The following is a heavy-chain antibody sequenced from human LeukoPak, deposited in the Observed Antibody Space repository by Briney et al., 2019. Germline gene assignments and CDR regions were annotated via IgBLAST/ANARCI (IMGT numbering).Heavy chain of an antibody. D-gene: IGHD1-14*01. J-gene: IGHJ6*03. Sequence: SETLSLTCAVYGGSFSSYYWSWIRQPPGKGLEWIGYIYYSGSTNYNPSLKSRVTISVDTSKNQFSLKLSSVTAADTAVYYCARAGSPENYYYYYYMDVWGKGTTVTISS. CDR3: ARAGSPENYYYYYYMDV. CDR2: IYYSGST. CDR1: GGSFSSYY. V-gene: IGHV4-59*01.